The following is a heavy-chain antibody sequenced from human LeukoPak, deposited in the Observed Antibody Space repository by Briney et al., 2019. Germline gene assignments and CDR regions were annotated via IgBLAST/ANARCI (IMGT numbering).Heavy chain of an antibody. V-gene: IGHV1-18*01. CDR2: VSPYNGNT. CDR3: ARNGRVRRVVKDLFEY. Sequence: APVRVSCKTSGYTFTDYDITWVRQAPGQGLEWMGRVSPYNGNTYYSQRFQGRVTISKDTSTGTAYMDLRNMRDDDTAMYYCARNGRVRRVVKDLFEYWGQGTLVAVSS. J-gene: IGHJ4*02. CDR1: GYTFTDYD. D-gene: IGHD3-10*01.